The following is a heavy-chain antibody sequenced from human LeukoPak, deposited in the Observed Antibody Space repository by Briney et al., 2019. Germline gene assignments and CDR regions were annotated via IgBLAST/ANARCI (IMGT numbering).Heavy chain of an antibody. J-gene: IGHJ4*02. Sequence: SETLSLTCTVSGDSIDSYYWSWIRQPPGEGLQWIGYVFYSVPTNYDASLKSRVAISVDKYKNQFSLKLTSVSAADTAVYYCAARSARYFDSWGQGTPVTVSS. V-gene: IGHV4-59*01. CDR3: AARSARYFDS. CDR2: VFYSVPT. CDR1: GDSIDSYY.